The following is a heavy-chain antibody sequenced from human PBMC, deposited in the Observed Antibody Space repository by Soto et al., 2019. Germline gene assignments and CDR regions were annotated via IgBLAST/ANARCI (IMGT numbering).Heavy chain of an antibody. V-gene: IGHV3-30-3*01. CDR3: ARGDQRWLQSMVDS. CDR1: GFTFSSYS. D-gene: IGHD3-10*01. CDR2: ISYDGSKS. Sequence: QVQLVESGGGVVQPGRSLRLSCVASGFTFSSYSFHWVRQAPGKGLEWVAVISYDGSKSYYADSVKGRFTISRDNSNYTVSLQMNNVRAADTAVYYCARGDQRWLQSMVDSWGQGTLVTVSP. J-gene: IGHJ4*02.